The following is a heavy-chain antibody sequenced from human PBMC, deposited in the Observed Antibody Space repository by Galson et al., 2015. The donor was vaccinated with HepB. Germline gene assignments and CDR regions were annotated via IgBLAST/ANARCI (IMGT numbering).Heavy chain of an antibody. CDR1: GGSFSGYY. CDR2: INHSGST. CDR3: ARANNAYDYYY. V-gene: IGHV4-34*01. J-gene: IGHJ4*02. D-gene: IGHD3-16*01. Sequence: SETLSLTCAVYGGSFSGYYWSWIRQPPGKGLEWIGEINHSGSTNYNPSLKSRVTISVDTSKNQFSLKLNSVTAADTAVYYCARANNAYDYYYWGQGTLVTVSS.